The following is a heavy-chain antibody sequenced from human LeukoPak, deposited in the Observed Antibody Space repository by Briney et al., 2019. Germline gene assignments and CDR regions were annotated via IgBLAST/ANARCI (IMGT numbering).Heavy chain of an antibody. CDR1: GFILSSYV. CDR2: IKKDGSEK. CDR3: VRGSFSGSGY. Sequence: GGSLRLSCEASGFILSSYVMNWVRQAPGKGLEWVANIKKDGSEKNYVDSVKGRFTISRDNAKNSLYLQMNSLRDEDTAVYYCVRGSFSGSGYWGQGTLVSVSS. V-gene: IGHV3-7*05. J-gene: IGHJ4*02. D-gene: IGHD5-12*01.